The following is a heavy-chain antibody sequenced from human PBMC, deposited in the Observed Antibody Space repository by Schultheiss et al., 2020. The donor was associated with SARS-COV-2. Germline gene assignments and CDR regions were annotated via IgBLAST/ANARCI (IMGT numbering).Heavy chain of an antibody. CDR3: ARDLVNWSHGPDY. Sequence: GESLKISCAASGFTFSSYSMNWVRQAPGKGLEWVSYISSSSSTIYYADSVKGRFTISRDNAKNSLYLQMNSLRDEDTAVYYCARDLVNWSHGPDYWGQGTLVTVSS. CDR2: ISSSSSTI. J-gene: IGHJ4*02. V-gene: IGHV3-48*02. D-gene: IGHD3-3*01. CDR1: GFTFSSYS.